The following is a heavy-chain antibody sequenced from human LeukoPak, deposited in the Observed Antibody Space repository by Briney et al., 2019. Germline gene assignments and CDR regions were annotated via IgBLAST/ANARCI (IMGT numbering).Heavy chain of an antibody. J-gene: IGHJ4*02. CDR3: ASHSSSDYYFDY. D-gene: IGHD6-13*01. CDR2: IYHSGST. CDR1: GGSISSGGYS. V-gene: IGHV4-30-2*01. Sequence: PSQTLSLTCAVSGGSISSGGYSWSWIRQPPGKGLEWIGYIYHSGSTYYNPSLKSRVTISVDRSKNQFSLKLSSVTAADTAVYYCASHSSSDYYFDYWGQGTLVTVSS.